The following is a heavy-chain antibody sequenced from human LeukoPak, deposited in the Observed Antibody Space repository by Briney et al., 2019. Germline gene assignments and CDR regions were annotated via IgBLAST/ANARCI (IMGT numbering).Heavy chain of an antibody. CDR1: GYTFTGYY. CDR2: INPNSGGT. V-gene: IGHV1-2*02. Sequence: TSVKVSCKASGYTFTGYYMHWVRQAPGQGLEWMGWINPNSGGTNYAQKFQGRVTMTRDTSISTAYMELSRLRSDDTAVYYCARVTWDYGSGSYYYYYYGMDVWGQGTTVTVSS. D-gene: IGHD3-10*01. J-gene: IGHJ6*02. CDR3: ARVTWDYGSGSYYYYYYGMDV.